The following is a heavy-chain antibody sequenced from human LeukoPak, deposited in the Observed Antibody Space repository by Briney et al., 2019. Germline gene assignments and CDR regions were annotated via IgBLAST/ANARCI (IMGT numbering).Heavy chain of an antibody. J-gene: IGHJ3*02. CDR1: GGSISSYY. D-gene: IGHD4-23*01. CDR3: ASFNGGNDRLDAFDI. Sequence: PSETLSLTCTVSGGSISSYYWSWIRQPPGKGLEWIGYIYYSGSTNYNPSLRSRVTISVDTSKNQFSLKLSSVTAADTAVYYCASFNGGNDRLDAFDIWGQGTMVTVSS. V-gene: IGHV4-59*01. CDR2: IYYSGST.